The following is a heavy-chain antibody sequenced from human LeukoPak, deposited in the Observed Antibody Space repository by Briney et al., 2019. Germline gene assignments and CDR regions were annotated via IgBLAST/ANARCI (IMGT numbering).Heavy chain of an antibody. D-gene: IGHD6-19*01. Sequence: PGGSLRLSCAASGFTFSSYGMHWVRQAPGKGLEWVAVISYDGSNKYYADSVKGRFTISRDNSKNTLYLQLNSLRAEDTAVYYCASKRESKQWFSAFDYWGQGTLVTVSS. V-gene: IGHV3-30*03. J-gene: IGHJ4*02. CDR2: ISYDGSNK. CDR3: ASKRESKQWFSAFDY. CDR1: GFTFSSYG.